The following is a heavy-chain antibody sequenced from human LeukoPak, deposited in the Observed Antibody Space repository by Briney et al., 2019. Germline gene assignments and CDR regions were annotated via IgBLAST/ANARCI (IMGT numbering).Heavy chain of an antibody. J-gene: IGHJ3*02. CDR1: GGSFSGYY. Sequence: KPSETLSLTCAVYGGSFSGYYWSWIRQPPGKGLEWIGEINHSGSTNYNPSLKSRVTISVDTSKNQFSLKLSSVTAADTAVYYCATCNSCYSRAFDIWGQGTMVTVSS. D-gene: IGHD2-2*02. CDR2: INHSGST. CDR3: ATCNSCYSRAFDI. V-gene: IGHV4-34*01.